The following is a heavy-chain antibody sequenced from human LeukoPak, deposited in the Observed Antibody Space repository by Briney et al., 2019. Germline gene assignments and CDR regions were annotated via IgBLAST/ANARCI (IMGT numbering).Heavy chain of an antibody. J-gene: IGHJ4*02. CDR1: GDSVSSDSTT. V-gene: IGHV6-1*01. CDR2: TYYRSKWFN. Sequence: SQTLSLTCAISGDSVSSDSTTWNWIRQSPSRGLEWLGRTYYRSKWFNDYAVAVKGRITINPDTSKNQFSLQLNSVTPEDTAVYYCAREKTYYDSSGYRRPLEYWGQGTLVTVSS. D-gene: IGHD3-22*01. CDR3: AREKTYYDSSGYRRPLEY.